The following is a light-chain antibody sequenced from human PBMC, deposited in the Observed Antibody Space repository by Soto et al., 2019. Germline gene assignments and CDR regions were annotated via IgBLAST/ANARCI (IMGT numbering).Light chain of an antibody. CDR1: QSISNE. Sequence: DIQMTQSPAARSAFVGERGTITCAASQSISNELAWYQQKPGKAPKRLIFGASSLESGVPSRFSGSGSGTEFTLTISSLQPDDFAAYYCQQYNTWPRTFGQGTKVDIK. CDR2: GAS. V-gene: IGKV1-5*01. J-gene: IGKJ1*01. CDR3: QQYNTWPRT.